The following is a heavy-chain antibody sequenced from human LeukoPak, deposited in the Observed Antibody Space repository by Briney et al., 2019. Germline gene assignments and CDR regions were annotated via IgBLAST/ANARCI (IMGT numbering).Heavy chain of an antibody. D-gene: IGHD3/OR15-3a*01. V-gene: IGHV3-21*01. Sequence: GPLILSCAASGFAFSSYAMNWVRQAPGKGLEWVSSISSGSSYIYYADSVKGRFTISRDNAKNSLYLQMNSLRAEDTAVYYCARDPHNDFWTGYYDYWGQGTLVTVSS. J-gene: IGHJ4*02. CDR2: ISSGSSYI. CDR3: ARDPHNDFWTGYYDY. CDR1: GFAFSSYA.